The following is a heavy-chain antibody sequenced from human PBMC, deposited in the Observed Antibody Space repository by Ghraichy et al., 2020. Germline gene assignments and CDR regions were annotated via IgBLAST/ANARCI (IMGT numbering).Heavy chain of an antibody. D-gene: IGHD2-2*01. CDR2: ISGAGGST. CDR1: GFTFYTYA. CDR3: AKDRIEVPSAQDY. Sequence: LSLTCAASGFTFYTYAMNWVRQAPGKGLQWLSAISGAGGSTYYADSVKGRFTISRDNYKNTVYLQMNSLRAEDTAVYYCAKDRIEVPSAQDYWGQGTLVTVSS. V-gene: IGHV3-23*01. J-gene: IGHJ4*02.